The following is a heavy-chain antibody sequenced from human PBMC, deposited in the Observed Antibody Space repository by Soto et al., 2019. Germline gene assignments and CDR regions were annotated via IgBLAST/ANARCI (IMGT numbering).Heavy chain of an antibody. Sequence: EVQLVESGGGLVQPGGSLRLSCAASGFTFSAYWMHWVRQAPGEGLVWVSRIKTDGSITSYTDSVKGRFTISRDNAKNTMYLQMNSLRAEGTAVYLCARVGGGHYDFDSWGQGTLVTVSS. J-gene: IGHJ4*02. CDR2: IKTDGSIT. CDR3: ARVGGGHYDFDS. CDR1: GFTFSAYW. V-gene: IGHV3-74*01. D-gene: IGHD3-16*01.